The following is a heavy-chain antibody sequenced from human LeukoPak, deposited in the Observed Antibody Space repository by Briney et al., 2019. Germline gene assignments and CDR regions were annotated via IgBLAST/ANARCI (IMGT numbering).Heavy chain of an antibody. V-gene: IGHV3-74*01. CDR3: AKVSSDWYYFDY. D-gene: IGHD6-19*01. CDR2: INSDGSST. J-gene: IGHJ4*02. Sequence: PGGSLRLSCAASGFTFSSYWMHWVRQAPGKGLVWVSHINSDGSSTSYADSVKGRFTISRDNSKNTLYLQMNSLRAEDTAVYYCAKVSSDWYYFDYWGQGTLVTVSS. CDR1: GFTFSSYW.